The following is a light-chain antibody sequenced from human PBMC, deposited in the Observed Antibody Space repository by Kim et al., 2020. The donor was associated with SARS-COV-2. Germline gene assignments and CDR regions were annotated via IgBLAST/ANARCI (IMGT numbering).Light chain of an antibody. CDR1: QTIGTY. Sequence: SAFVGDRVTSTCRASQTIGTYLNWYQLKPGKVPYLLIYATSNLPNEVPSRFSGSGSGTDFTLTISGLHVEDFATYYCQQSHTPPYTFGQGTKLEI. CDR3: QQSHTPPYT. J-gene: IGKJ2*01. CDR2: ATS. V-gene: IGKV1-39*01.